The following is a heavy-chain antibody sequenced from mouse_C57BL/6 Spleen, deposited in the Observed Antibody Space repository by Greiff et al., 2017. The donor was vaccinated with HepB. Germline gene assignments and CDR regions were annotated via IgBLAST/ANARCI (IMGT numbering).Heavy chain of an antibody. V-gene: IGHV1-81*01. CDR3: AREAQYFDV. CDR2: IYPRSGNT. J-gene: IGHJ1*03. Sequence: VQLQQSGAELARPGASVKLSCKASGYTFTSYGISWVKQRTGQGLEWIGEIYPRSGNTYYNEKFKGKSTLTADKSSSTAYMGLRSLASGDSAVYFCAREAQYFDVWGTGTTVTVSS. CDR1: GYTFTSYG.